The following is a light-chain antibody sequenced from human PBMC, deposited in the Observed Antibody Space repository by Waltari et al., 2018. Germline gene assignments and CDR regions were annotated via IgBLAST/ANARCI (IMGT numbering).Light chain of an antibody. CDR2: KAS. Sequence: DLQLTQSPSTLSASVANTVTITCRASQCFSTTLPWYQPKPGKAPKILIYKASTLESVVPSRFSGSGSGTEFTLTTSSLPPDDFATYYCQQYNSSTYTVGQGTKLEIQ. V-gene: IGKV1-5*03. CDR1: QCFSTT. J-gene: IGKJ2*01. CDR3: QQYNSSTYT.